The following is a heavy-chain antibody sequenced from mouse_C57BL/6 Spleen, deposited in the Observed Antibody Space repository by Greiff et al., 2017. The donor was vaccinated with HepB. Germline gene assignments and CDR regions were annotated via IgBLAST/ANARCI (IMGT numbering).Heavy chain of an antibody. J-gene: IGHJ1*03. CDR2: IYPRDGST. Sequence: QVQLKQSGPELVKPGASVKLSCKASGYTFTSYDINWVKQRPGQGLEWIGWIYPRDGSTKYNEKFKGKATLTVDTSSSTAYMELHSLTSEDSAVYFCASHYYGSSYPGYFDVWGTGTTVTVSS. D-gene: IGHD1-1*01. CDR3: ASHYYGSSYPGYFDV. V-gene: IGHV1-85*01. CDR1: GYTFTSYD.